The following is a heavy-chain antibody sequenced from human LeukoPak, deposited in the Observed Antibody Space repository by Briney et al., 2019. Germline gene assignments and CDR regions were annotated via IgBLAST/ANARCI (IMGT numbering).Heavy chain of an antibody. J-gene: IGHJ4*02. CDR1: GFTVSSNY. Sequence: GGSLRLSCAASGFTVSSNYMSWVRQAPGKGLEWVSVIYSGGSTYYADSVKGRFTISRDNSKNTLYLQMNSLRAEDTAVYYCARARRDSGFDYWGQGTLVTVSS. CDR2: IYSGGST. CDR3: ARARRDSGFDY. D-gene: IGHD2-15*01. V-gene: IGHV3-66*01.